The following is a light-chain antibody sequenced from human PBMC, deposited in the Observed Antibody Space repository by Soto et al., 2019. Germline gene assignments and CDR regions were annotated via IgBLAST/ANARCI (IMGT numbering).Light chain of an antibody. CDR1: SSDVGGYNS. Sequence: QSALTQPASVSASPGQSITISCTGTSSDVGGYNSVSWYQLHPGKAPKLMIYDVNNRPSGVSNRFSGSKSGNTASLTISGLQAEDEADYYCSSYTSSTLYVFGTGTKLTVL. V-gene: IGLV2-14*01. J-gene: IGLJ1*01. CDR3: SSYTSSTLYV. CDR2: DVN.